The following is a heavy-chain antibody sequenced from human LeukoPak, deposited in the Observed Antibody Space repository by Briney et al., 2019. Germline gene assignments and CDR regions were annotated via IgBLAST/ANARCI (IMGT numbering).Heavy chain of an antibody. D-gene: IGHD5-12*01. V-gene: IGHV1-2*02. CDR1: GYTFTGCS. CDR3: ARVSGYHWESSYDY. J-gene: IGHJ4*02. CDR2: INPNSGGT. Sequence: ASVKVSCKASGYTFTGCSIHWVRQAPGQGLEWMGWINPNSGGTNYAQKFQGRVTMTRDTSISTAYMELSRLRSDDTAVYYCARVSGYHWESSYDYWGQGTLVTVSS.